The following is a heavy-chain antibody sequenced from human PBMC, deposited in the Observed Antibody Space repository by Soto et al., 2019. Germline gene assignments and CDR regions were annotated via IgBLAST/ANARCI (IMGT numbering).Heavy chain of an antibody. Sequence: SEPLSVTCTVSGGSISSSSYYWGWIRQPPGKGLEWIGSIYYSGSTYYNPSLKSRVTISVDTSKNQFSLKLSSVTAADTAVYYCAAGGGLPRYYWGQGTLVTVSS. J-gene: IGHJ4*02. CDR1: GGSISSSSYY. CDR2: IYYSGST. CDR3: AAGGGLPRYY. V-gene: IGHV4-39*07. D-gene: IGHD5-12*01.